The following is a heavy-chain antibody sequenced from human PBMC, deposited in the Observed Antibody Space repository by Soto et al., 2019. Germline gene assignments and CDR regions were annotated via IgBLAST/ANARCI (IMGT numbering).Heavy chain of an antibody. J-gene: IGHJ3*02. Sequence: QVQLQQWGAGLLKPSETLSLTCAVYGGSFSGYYWSWIRQPPGKGLEWIGEINHSGSTNYNPSLKRRVTISVDTSKNQFSLKLSSVTAADTAVYYCASSDYYGSGNHRGNAFDIWGQGTMVTVSS. CDR3: ASSDYYGSGNHRGNAFDI. D-gene: IGHD3-10*01. CDR2: INHSGST. V-gene: IGHV4-34*01. CDR1: GGSFSGYY.